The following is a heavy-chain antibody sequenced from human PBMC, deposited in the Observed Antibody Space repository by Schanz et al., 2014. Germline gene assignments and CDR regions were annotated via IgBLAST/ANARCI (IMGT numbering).Heavy chain of an antibody. D-gene: IGHD3-16*02. CDR2: ISGSSRTK. CDR3: ASALAAGYYYYGMDV. V-gene: IGHV3-48*02. CDR1: GFNFSSHS. Sequence: EVQLVESGGGLVQPGGSLRLSCAASGFNFSSHSMNWVRRAPGKGLEWVSYISGSSRTKYYADSVKGRFTISRDNAKNSLYLQMNSLRDEDTALYYCASALAAGYYYYGMDVWGQGTTVTVSS. J-gene: IGHJ6*02.